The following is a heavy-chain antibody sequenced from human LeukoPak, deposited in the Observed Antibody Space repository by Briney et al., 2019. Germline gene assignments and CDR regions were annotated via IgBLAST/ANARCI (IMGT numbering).Heavy chain of an antibody. V-gene: IGHV3-23*01. CDR2: ISGSGGST. CDR1: GFTFSSYA. J-gene: IGHJ3*02. D-gene: IGHD4-17*01. CDR3: ARPHYGDFGDDAFDI. Sequence: PEGSLRLSCAASGFTFSSYAMSWVRQAPGKGLEWVSAISGSGGSTYYADSVKGRFTISRDNSKNTLYLQMNSLRAEDTAVYYCARPHYGDFGDDAFDIWGQGTMVTVSS.